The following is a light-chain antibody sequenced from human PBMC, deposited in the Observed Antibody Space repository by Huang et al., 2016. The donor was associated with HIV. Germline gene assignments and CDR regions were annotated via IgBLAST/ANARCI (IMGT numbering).Light chain of an antibody. J-gene: IGKJ1*01. Sequence: DIVLTQTPLSLSVTPGQSASISCKSSQILLHTYGKNFLYGYVQKPGQSPQHLIYEVSNRFSGVPERFIGSGSGTDFTLNISLVETEDVGVYYCMQSLQSATFGQGTNVEI. V-gene: IGKV2D-29*02. CDR3: MQSLQSAT. CDR2: EVS. CDR1: QILLHTYGKNF.